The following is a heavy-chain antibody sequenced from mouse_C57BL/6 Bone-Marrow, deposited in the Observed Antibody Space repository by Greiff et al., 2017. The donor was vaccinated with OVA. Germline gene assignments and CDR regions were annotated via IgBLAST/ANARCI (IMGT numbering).Heavy chain of an antibody. CDR1: GFTFSDFY. V-gene: IGHV7-1*01. CDR3: AREADSSGYPFAY. J-gene: IGHJ3*01. D-gene: IGHD3-2*02. CDR2: SRNKANDYTT. Sequence: EVKLVESGGGLVQSGRSLRLSCATSGFTFSDFYMEWVRQAPGKGLEWIAASRNKANDYTTEYSASVKGRFIVSRDTSQSILYLQMNALRAEDTAIYYCAREADSSGYPFAYWGKGLWSLSLQ.